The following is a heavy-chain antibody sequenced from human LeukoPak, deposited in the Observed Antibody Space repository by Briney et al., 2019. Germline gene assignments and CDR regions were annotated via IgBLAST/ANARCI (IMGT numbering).Heavy chain of an antibody. D-gene: IGHD6-19*01. CDR1: GFTFSSYA. Sequence: PGGSLRLSCAASGFTFSSYAMSWVRQAPGKGLEWVSAISGSGGSTYYADSVKGRFTISRDNSKNTLYLQMNSLRAEDTAVYYCAKGLQWLADYYYGMDVWGQGTTVTVSS. CDR2: ISGSGGST. V-gene: IGHV3-23*01. CDR3: AKGLQWLADYYYGMDV. J-gene: IGHJ6*02.